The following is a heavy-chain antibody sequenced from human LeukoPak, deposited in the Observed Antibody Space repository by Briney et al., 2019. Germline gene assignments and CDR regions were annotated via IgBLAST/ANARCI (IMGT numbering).Heavy chain of an antibody. J-gene: IGHJ4*02. Sequence: GASVKVSCKASGYTFTSYGISWVRQAPGQGLEWMGIINPSGGSTSYAQKFQGRVTMTRDMSTSTVYMELSSLRSEDTAVYYCARDRRSIAVAGTGDYWGQGTLVTASS. CDR2: INPSGGST. D-gene: IGHD6-19*01. CDR3: ARDRRSIAVAGTGDY. V-gene: IGHV1-46*01. CDR1: GYTFTSYG.